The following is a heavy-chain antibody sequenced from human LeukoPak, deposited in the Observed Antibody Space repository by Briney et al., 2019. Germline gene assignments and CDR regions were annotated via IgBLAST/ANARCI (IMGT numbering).Heavy chain of an antibody. D-gene: IGHD3-10*01. V-gene: IGHV1-2*02. Sequence: ASAKVSCKASGYTFTGYYMHWVRQAPGQGLEWMGWINPNSGGTNYAQKFQGRVTMTRDTSISTAYMELSRLRSDDTAVYYCARKALWFGELGFAFDIWGQGTMVTVSS. CDR3: ARKALWFGELGFAFDI. CDR1: GYTFTGYY. J-gene: IGHJ3*02. CDR2: INPNSGGT.